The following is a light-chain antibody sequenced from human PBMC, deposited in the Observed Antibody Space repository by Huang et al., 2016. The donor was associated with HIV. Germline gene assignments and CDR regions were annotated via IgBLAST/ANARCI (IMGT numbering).Light chain of an antibody. CDR3: QQYGSSQLT. CDR2: DAS. CDR1: QSVSSSY. J-gene: IGKJ4*01. Sequence: EIVLTQSPGTLSLSPGERATLSCRASQSVSSSYLAWYQQKPGQAPRRLIYDASSRAAGIPDRFSGSGSGTDVTLTISRLEPEDFTVYYCQQYGSSQLTFGGGTKVEIK. V-gene: IGKV3-20*01.